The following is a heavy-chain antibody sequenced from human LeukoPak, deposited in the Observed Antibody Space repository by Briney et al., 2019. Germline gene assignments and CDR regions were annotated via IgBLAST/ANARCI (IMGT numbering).Heavy chain of an antibody. D-gene: IGHD4-17*01. J-gene: IGHJ4*02. CDR3: ARDSGEHYGDYKQPY. CDR2: IIPIFGTA. V-gene: IGHV1-69*13. Sequence: GASVKVSCKASGGTFSSYAISWVRQAPGQGLEWMGGIIPIFGTANYAQKFQGRVTITADESTSTAYMELSSLRSEDTAVYYCARDSGEHYGDYKQPYWGQGTLVTVSS. CDR1: GGTFSSYA.